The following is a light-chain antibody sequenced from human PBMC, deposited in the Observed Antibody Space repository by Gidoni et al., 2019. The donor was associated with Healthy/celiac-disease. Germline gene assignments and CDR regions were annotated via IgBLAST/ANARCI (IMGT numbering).Light chain of an antibody. CDR2: GAS. CDR3: QQYNNWPPRYT. J-gene: IGKJ2*01. CDR1: QSVSSN. Sequence: EIVMTQSPATLSVSPGERATLSCRASQSVSSNLAWYQQKPGQAPRLLIYGASTRATGIPARFSGSGSGTEVTLTISSLQSEDCAVYYCQQYNNWPPRYTFXQXTKLEIK. V-gene: IGKV3-15*01.